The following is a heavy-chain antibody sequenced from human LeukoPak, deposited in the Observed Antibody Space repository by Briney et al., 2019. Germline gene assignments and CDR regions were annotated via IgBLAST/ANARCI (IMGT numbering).Heavy chain of an antibody. CDR2: SRNKANSYTT. CDR1: GFTFSDHH. V-gene: IGHV3-72*01. J-gene: IGHJ4*02. D-gene: IGHD3-22*01. CDR3: AREGTNYYGGSGPIDY. Sequence: GGSLRLSCVVSGFTFSDHHLDWVRQAPGKGLEWVGRSRNKANSYTTEYVASVKGRFTISTDDSRNSLYLQMNSLKTEDTAMYYCAREGTNYYGGSGPIDYWGQGTLVTVSS.